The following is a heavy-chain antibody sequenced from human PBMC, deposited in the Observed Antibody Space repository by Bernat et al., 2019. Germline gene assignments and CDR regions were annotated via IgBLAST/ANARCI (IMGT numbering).Heavy chain of an antibody. CDR3: VRDSGYCSGGRCADAFDI. D-gene: IGHD2-15*01. J-gene: IGHJ3*02. CDR2: ISGSGGST. V-gene: IGHV3-23*04. CDR1: GFTFSSYA. Sequence: EVQLVESGGGLVQPGGSLRLSCAASGFTFSSYAMSWVRQAPGKGLEWVSAISGSGGSTYNADSVKGRFTISRDNSKNTLYLQMNSLRAEDTAVYYCVRDSGYCSGGRCADAFDIWGQGTMVTVSS.